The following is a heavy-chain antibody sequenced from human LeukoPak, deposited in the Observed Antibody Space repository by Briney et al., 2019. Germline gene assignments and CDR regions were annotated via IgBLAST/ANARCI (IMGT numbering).Heavy chain of an antibody. J-gene: IGHJ1*01. CDR2: INHSGST. D-gene: IGHD3-10*01. CDR1: GGPFSGYY. CDR3: ARGITMALGYFQH. V-gene: IGHV4-34*01. Sequence: SETLSLTCAVYGGPFSGYYWSWIRQPPGKGLEWIGEINHSGSTNYNPSLKSRVTISVDTSKNQFSLKLSSVTAADTAVYYCARGITMALGYFQHWGQGTLVTVSS.